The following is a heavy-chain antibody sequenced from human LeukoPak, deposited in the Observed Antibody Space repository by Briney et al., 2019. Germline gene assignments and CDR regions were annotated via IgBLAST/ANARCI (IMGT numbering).Heavy chain of an antibody. D-gene: IGHD4-11*01. CDR3: ARATATTVHWFDP. Sequence: GSLRLSCAASGFTVSRYYMNWVRQAPGKGLEWIGEINHSGSTNYNPSLKSRVTISVDTSKNQFSLKLSSVTAADTAVYYCARATATTVHWFDPWGQGTLVTVSS. CDR1: GFTVSRYY. V-gene: IGHV4-34*01. CDR2: INHSGST. J-gene: IGHJ5*02.